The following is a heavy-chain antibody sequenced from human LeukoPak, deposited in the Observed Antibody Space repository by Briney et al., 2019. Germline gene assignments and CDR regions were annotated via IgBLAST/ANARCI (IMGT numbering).Heavy chain of an antibody. CDR1: GGTFSSYA. J-gene: IGHJ6*02. V-gene: IGHV1-69*13. D-gene: IGHD3-3*01. Sequence: SVKVSCKASGGTFSSYAISWVRQAPGQGLERMGGIIPIFGTANYAQKFQGRVTITADESTSTAYMELSSLRSEDTAVYYCARVSLEARPSPDYYGMDVWGQGTTVTVSS. CDR3: ARVSLEARPSPDYYGMDV. CDR2: IIPIFGTA.